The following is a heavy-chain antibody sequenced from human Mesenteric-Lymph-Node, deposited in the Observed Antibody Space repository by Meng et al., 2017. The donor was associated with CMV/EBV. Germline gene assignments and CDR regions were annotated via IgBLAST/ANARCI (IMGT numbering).Heavy chain of an antibody. Sequence: SISSSSYYWGWIRQPPGKGLEWIGSIYYSGSTYYNPSLKSRVTISVDTSKNQFSLKLSSVTAADTAVYYCARSGYDFWSGLLGWFDPWGQGTLVTVSS. D-gene: IGHD3-3*01. V-gene: IGHV4-39*07. CDR3: ARSGYDFWSGLLGWFDP. J-gene: IGHJ5*02. CDR1: SISSSSYY. CDR2: IYYSGST.